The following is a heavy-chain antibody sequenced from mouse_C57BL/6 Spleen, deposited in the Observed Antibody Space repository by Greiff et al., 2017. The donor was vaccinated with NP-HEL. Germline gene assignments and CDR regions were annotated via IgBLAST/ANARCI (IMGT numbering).Heavy chain of an antibody. J-gene: IGHJ4*01. CDR1: GYAFSSYW. D-gene: IGHD4-1*01. Sequence: QVQLQQSGAELVKPGASVKISCKASGYAFSSYWMNWVKQRPGKGLEWIGQIYPGDGDTNYNGKFKGKATLTADKSSSTAYMQLSSLTSEDSAVYFWAVTGRGYYYAMDYWGQGTSVTVSS. CDR3: AVTGRGYYYAMDY. CDR2: IYPGDGDT. V-gene: IGHV1-80*01.